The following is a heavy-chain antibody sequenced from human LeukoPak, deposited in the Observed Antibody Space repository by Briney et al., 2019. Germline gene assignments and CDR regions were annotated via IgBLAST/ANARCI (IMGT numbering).Heavy chain of an antibody. CDR1: GFTFSNYW. CDR2: IKQDGSVK. Sequence: GGSLRLSCAASGFTFSNYWMNRVRQAPGKGLEWVANIKQDGSVKYYVDSVKGRFTISRDNAKNSLYLQMNSLRAEDTAVYYCARQNQLLFWGQGTLVTVSS. CDR3: ARQNQLLF. J-gene: IGHJ4*02. D-gene: IGHD2-2*01. V-gene: IGHV3-7*01.